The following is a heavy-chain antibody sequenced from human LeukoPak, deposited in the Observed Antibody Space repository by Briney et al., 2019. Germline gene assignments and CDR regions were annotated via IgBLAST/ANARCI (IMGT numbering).Heavy chain of an antibody. Sequence: ASVKVSCKASGYTFTRYDINWVRQATGQGLEWMGWMNPNSGNTGYAQKLQGRVTMTRNTSISTAYMELSSLRSEDTAVYYCARGVRWLVVVPAAYYYYYYMDVWGKGTTVTVSS. J-gene: IGHJ6*03. CDR2: MNPNSGNT. CDR3: ARGVRWLVVVPAAYYYYYYMDV. D-gene: IGHD2-2*01. V-gene: IGHV1-8*01. CDR1: GYTFTRYD.